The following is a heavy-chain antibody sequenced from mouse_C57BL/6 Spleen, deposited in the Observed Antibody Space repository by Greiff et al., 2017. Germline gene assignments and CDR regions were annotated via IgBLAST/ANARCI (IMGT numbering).Heavy chain of an antibody. CDR1: GFTFSNYW. Sequence: EVQLVESGGGLVQPGGSMKLSCVASGFTFSNYWMNWVRQSPEKGLEWVAQIRLKSDNYATHYAESVKGRFTISRDDSKSIVYLQMNNLRAEDTGMYYCTEGIYPPRAMDYWGQGTSVTVSS. D-gene: IGHD1-3*01. J-gene: IGHJ4*01. CDR3: TEGIYPPRAMDY. CDR2: IRLKSDNYAT. V-gene: IGHV6-3*01.